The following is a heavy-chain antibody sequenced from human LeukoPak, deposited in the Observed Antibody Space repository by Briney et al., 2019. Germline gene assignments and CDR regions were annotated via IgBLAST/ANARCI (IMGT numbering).Heavy chain of an antibody. CDR1: GGSISSGSYY. CDR2: IYTSGST. Sequence: SQTLSLTCTVSGGSISSGSYYWSWIRQPAGKGLEWIGRIYTSGSTNYNPSLKSRVTISVDTSKNQFSLKLSSVTAADTAVYHCAIVYCSGGSCYGREAFDIWGQGTMVTVSS. J-gene: IGHJ3*02. CDR3: AIVYCSGGSCYGREAFDI. V-gene: IGHV4-61*02. D-gene: IGHD2-15*01.